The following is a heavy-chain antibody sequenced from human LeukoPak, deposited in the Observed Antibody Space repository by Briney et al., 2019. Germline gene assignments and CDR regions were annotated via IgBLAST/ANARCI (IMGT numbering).Heavy chain of an antibody. D-gene: IGHD3/OR15-3a*01. V-gene: IGHV3-33*06. CDR2: IWYDGSNK. CDR1: GFTFSSYG. CDR3: EKDPWTFDY. Sequence: GGSLRLSCAASGFTFSSYGMHWVRQAPGKGLEWVAVIWYDGSNKYYADSVKGRFTISRDNSKNTLYLQMNSLRAEATAVYYWEKDPWTFDYGGQGTLVPVSS. J-gene: IGHJ4*02.